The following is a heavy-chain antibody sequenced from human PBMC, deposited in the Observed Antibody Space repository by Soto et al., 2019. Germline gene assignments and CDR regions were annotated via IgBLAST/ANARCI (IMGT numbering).Heavy chain of an antibody. V-gene: IGHV4-30-2*01. CDR3: GRSFSGYYYKGQL. J-gene: IGHJ1*01. Sequence: PSETLSLTCAVSGGSISSGGYSWSWIRQPPGKGLEWIGYIYHSGSTYYNPSLKSRVTISVDRSKNQFSLKLSSVTAADTAVYYCGRSFSGYYYKGQLWGQGTLVTVSS. CDR2: IYHSGST. CDR1: GGSISSGGYS. D-gene: IGHD3-22*01.